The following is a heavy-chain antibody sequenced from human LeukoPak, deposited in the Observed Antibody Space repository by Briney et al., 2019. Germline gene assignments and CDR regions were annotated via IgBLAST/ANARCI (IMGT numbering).Heavy chain of an antibody. CDR3: ARAREITVTGTDYFDS. CDR2: IKHDGSGP. V-gene: IGHV3-7*01. D-gene: IGHD6-19*01. Sequence: GGSLRLSCAVSGLRFSNYWMTWVRQAPGKGLKWVANIKHDGSGPSYLDSVKGRFTISRDNARNLLSLQMSGLRVEDTAVYYCARAREITVTGTDYFDSWGQGTQVTVSS. CDR1: GLRFSNYW. J-gene: IGHJ4*02.